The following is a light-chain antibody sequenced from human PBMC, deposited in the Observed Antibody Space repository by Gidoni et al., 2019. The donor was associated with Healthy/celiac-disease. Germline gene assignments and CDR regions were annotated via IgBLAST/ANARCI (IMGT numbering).Light chain of an antibody. CDR3: QQYGSSHR. V-gene: IGKV3-20*01. Sequence: EIVLTQSPGTLSLSPGERATLSCRASQSVSSSYLAWYQQKPGQAPRLLIYGASSRATGIPDRFSGSGSGTDFTLTISRLEPEDFAVYYCQQYGSSHRFXXXTKLEIK. CDR2: GAS. CDR1: QSVSSSY. J-gene: IGKJ2*03.